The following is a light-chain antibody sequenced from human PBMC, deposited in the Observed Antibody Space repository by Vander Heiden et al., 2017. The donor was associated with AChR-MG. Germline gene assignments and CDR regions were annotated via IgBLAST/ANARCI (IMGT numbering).Light chain of an antibody. Sequence: EIVLTQSPSTLSLSPGQSATLSCRASQSVDGYLAWYQQKSGQAPRLLIYDVSKRATGIPARFRGAGSGTHFTLTISSLEPEDFAVYFCQQRSDWPLEITFGQGTRLEIK. CDR3: QQRSDWPLEIT. CDR1: QSVDGY. V-gene: IGKV3-11*01. J-gene: IGKJ5*01. CDR2: DVS.